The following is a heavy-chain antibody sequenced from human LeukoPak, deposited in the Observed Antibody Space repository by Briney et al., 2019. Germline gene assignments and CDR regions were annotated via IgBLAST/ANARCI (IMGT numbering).Heavy chain of an antibody. CDR2: IYYSGST. D-gene: IGHD3-10*01. CDR3: ARGARYYGSGSRPHNWSDP. J-gene: IGHJ5*02. Sequence: KSSETLSLTCTVSGGSVSSGSYYWSWIRQPPGKGLEWIGYIYYSGSTYYNPSLKSRITISVDTSKNQFSLKLSSVTAADTAVYYCARGARYYGSGSRPHNWSDPWGQGTLVTVSS. V-gene: IGHV4-61*01. CDR1: GGSVSSGSYY.